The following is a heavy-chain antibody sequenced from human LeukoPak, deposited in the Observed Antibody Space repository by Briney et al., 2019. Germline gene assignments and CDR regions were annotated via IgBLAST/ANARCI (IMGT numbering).Heavy chain of an antibody. CDR3: ARVLAVAGALYFDY. J-gene: IGHJ4*02. Sequence: GGSLRLSCAASGFTFSKYWMTWVRQAPGKGLEWVANVKQDGSERYYVDSVKGRFTISRDNAKESLSLQMNSLRAEDTAVYYCARVLAVAGALYFDYWGQEILVTVSS. CDR1: GFTFSKYW. V-gene: IGHV3-7*01. D-gene: IGHD6-19*01. CDR2: VKQDGSER.